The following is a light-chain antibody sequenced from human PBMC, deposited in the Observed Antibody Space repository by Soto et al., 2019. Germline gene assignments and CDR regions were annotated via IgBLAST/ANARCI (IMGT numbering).Light chain of an antibody. CDR3: QVWGSSPDQVWDSSSDHPVV. CDR1: NIGSKS. J-gene: IGLJ2*01. Sequence: SYELTQPPSVSVAPGQTARITCGGNNIGSKSVHWYQQKPGQAPVLVIYDASDRPSGIPERFSGSNSGNTATLTINRVEAGDEADYYCQVWGSSPDQVWDSSSDHPVVFGGGTKLTVL. CDR2: DAS. V-gene: IGLV3-21*02.